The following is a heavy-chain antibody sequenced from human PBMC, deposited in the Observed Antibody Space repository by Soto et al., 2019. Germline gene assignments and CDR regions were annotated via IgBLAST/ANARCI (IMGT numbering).Heavy chain of an antibody. CDR1: GYTFTRSG. Sequence: ASVKVSCKASGYTFTRSGINWVRQAPGQGLEWMGWMNPNSGYTGYSSKFEGRVSMTRDTSISTAYLEVTGLRPDDTAIYFCARALPGWGPLDLWAQGTPVTVSS. CDR3: ARALPGWGPLDL. J-gene: IGHJ5*02. V-gene: IGHV1-8*01. CDR2: MNPNSGYT. D-gene: IGHD7-27*01.